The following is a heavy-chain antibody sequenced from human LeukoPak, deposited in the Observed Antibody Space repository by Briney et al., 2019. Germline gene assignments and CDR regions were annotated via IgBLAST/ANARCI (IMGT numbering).Heavy chain of an antibody. CDR3: ATSQKLVVGYYYGMDV. D-gene: IGHD2-15*01. CDR1: GDSVSSNSAA. J-gene: IGHJ6*02. CDR2: TYYRSKWYN. V-gene: IGHV6-1*01. Sequence: SQTLSLTCAISGDSVSSNSAAWNWIRQSPSRGLEWLGRTYYRSKWYNDYAVSVKSRITINPDTSKNQFSLQLNSVTPEGTAVYYCATSQKLVVGYYYGMDVWGQGTTVTVSS.